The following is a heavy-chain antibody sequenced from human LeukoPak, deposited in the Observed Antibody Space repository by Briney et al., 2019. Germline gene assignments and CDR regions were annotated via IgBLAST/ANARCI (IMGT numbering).Heavy chain of an antibody. D-gene: IGHD3-3*01. CDR1: GFTFSDYY. J-gene: IGHJ4*02. V-gene: IGHV3-11*04. Sequence: MTGGSLRLSCAASGFTFSDYYMSWIRQAPGKGLEWVSFISSSGSTIYYADSVKGRFTISRDNDKNSLSLQMNSLRAEDTAIYYCARVITTFGVAEYYFDYWGQGTLVTVSS. CDR2: ISSSGSTI. CDR3: ARVITTFGVAEYYFDY.